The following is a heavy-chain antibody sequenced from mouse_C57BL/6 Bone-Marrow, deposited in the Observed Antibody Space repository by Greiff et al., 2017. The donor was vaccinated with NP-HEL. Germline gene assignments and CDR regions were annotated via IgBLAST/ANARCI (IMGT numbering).Heavy chain of an antibody. CDR1: GFTFSDYG. Sequence: EVQGVESGGGLVQPGGSLKLSCAASGFTFSDYGMAWVRQAPRKGPEWVAFISNLAYSIYYADTVTGRFTLSRENATNTLYLEMSSLTSEDTAMYYCATLSYYYGSSSYAMDDWGQGTSVTVSS. CDR3: ATLSYYYGSSSYAMDD. V-gene: IGHV5-15*01. CDR2: ISNLAYSI. D-gene: IGHD1-1*01. J-gene: IGHJ4*01.